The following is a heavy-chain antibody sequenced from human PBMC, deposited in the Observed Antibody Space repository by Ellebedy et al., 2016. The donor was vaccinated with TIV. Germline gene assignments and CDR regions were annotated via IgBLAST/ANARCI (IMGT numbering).Heavy chain of an antibody. CDR3: ARGPAGYNAGKHDS. CDR2: IPYNTDPI. V-gene: IGHV3-48*04. J-gene: IGHJ4*02. CDR1: GFSFSNYA. Sequence: GESLKISCVASGFSFSNYAMAWVRQGPGKGLEWISYIPYNTDPIHYADFVKGRFTISRDNAKNSLYLHMNSLRAEDTALYYCARGPAGYNAGKHDSWGQGTLVVVSS. D-gene: IGHD1-14*01.